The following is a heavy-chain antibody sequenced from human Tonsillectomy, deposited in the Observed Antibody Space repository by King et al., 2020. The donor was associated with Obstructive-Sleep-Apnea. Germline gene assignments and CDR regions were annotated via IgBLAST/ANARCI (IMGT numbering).Heavy chain of an antibody. V-gene: IGHV3-9*01. CDR3: AKSFSSGWYVPFDY. D-gene: IGHD6-19*01. Sequence: VQLVESGGGLVQPGRSLRVSCAASGFTFDDYGMHWVRQAPGKGLAWGSGINWNSGSMVLAGSVKGRFIISRDNAKNSLYLQRNSLRAEDTALYYCAKSFSSGWYVPFDYWGQGTLVTVSS. J-gene: IGHJ4*02. CDR1: GFTFDDYG. CDR2: INWNSGSM.